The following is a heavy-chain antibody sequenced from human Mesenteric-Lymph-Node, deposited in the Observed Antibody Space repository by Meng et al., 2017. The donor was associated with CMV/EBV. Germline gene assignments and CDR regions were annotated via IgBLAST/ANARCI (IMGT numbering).Heavy chain of an antibody. V-gene: IGHV3-30*04. CDR1: GFTFGSFA. J-gene: IGHJ4*02. Sequence: SGFTFGSFAMHWVRQAPGKGLEWMGVIPYDGNNKYYADSVKGRFTISRDNSKNTLYLQMNSLRAEGTALYYCARGYCSSANCLGGYWGQGTLVTVSS. CDR2: IPYDGNNK. CDR3: ARGYCSSANCLGGY. D-gene: IGHD2-2*01.